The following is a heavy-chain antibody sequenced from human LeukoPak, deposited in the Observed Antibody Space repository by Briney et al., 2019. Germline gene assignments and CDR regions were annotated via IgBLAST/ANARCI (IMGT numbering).Heavy chain of an antibody. CDR2: SSGYSGNK. J-gene: IGHJ4*02. V-gene: IGHV1-18*01. CDR3: ARGAVSTHGFDY. D-gene: IGHD5/OR15-5a*01. Sequence: ASVKAFCKSSGYTFTSHDISWVRQAPGQGLEWMVWSSGYSGNKKHAQKFEGRVTMTTDTSTSTAYMELRSLRPDDAAVYYCARGAVSTHGFDYWGQGTLVTVSS. CDR1: GYTFTSHD.